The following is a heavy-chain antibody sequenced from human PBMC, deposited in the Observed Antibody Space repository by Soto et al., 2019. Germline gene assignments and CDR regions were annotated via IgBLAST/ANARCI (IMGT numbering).Heavy chain of an antibody. J-gene: IGHJ4*02. CDR3: ARAHRYFDWLLKD. D-gene: IGHD3-9*01. CDR2: IYTSGST. CDR1: GGSISSYY. V-gene: IGHV4-4*07. Sequence: QVQLQESGPGLVKPSETLSLTCTVSGGSISSYYWSWIRQPAGKGLEWIGRIYTSGSTNYNPSLTSRVTLSRETSKDQFALKLSSVSAADTAVYYCARAHRYFDWLLKDWGQGTLVTVSS.